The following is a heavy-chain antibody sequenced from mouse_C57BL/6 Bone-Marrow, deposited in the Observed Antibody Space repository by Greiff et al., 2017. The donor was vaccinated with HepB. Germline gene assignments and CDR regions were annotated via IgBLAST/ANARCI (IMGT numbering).Heavy chain of an antibody. Sequence: EVHLVESGPELVKPGASVKIPCKASGYTFTDYNMDWVKQSHGKSLEWIGDINPNNGGTIYNQKFKGKATLTVDKSSSTAYMELRSLTSEDTAVYYCARRGKLGFAYWGQGTLVTVSA. V-gene: IGHV1-18*01. CDR3: ARRGKLGFAY. D-gene: IGHD4-1*01. CDR1: GYTFTDYN. J-gene: IGHJ3*01. CDR2: INPNNGGT.